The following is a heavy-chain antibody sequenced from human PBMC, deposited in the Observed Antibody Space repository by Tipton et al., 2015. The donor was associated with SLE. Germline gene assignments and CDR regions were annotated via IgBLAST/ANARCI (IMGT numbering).Heavy chain of an antibody. CDR1: GGSISSGSYY. V-gene: IGHV4-39*07. CDR2: INHSGST. CDR3: ARGTDSSTGGWFDP. D-gene: IGHD6-13*01. Sequence: TLSLTCTVSGGSISSGSYYWSWIRQPPGKGLEWIGEINHSGSTNYNPSLKSRVTISVDTSKNQFSLKLSSVTAADTAVYYCARGTDSSTGGWFDPWGQGTLVTVSS. J-gene: IGHJ5*02.